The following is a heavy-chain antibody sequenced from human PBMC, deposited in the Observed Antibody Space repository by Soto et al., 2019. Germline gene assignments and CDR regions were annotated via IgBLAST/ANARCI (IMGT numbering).Heavy chain of an antibody. CDR3: ARETQYGYGIFDY. Sequence: PSETLSLTCTVSGGSISSGDYYWSWIRQPPGKDLEWIGYIYYSGSTYYNPSLKSRVTISVDTSKNQFSLKLSSVTAADTAVYYCARETQYGYGIFDYWGQGTQVTVSS. CDR1: GGSISSGDYY. V-gene: IGHV4-30-4*01. CDR2: IYYSGST. J-gene: IGHJ4*02. D-gene: IGHD5-18*01.